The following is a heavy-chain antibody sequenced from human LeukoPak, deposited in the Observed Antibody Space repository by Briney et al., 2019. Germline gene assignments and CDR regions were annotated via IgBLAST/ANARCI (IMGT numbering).Heavy chain of an antibody. V-gene: IGHV4-39*01. CDR2: IYYSGSN. J-gene: IGHJ4*02. CDR3: ARLYDFWCGYDRAPEGSKTAVDY. D-gene: IGHD3-3*01. Sequence: SETLSLTCTVSVGSISSSSYYWGWIRQPPGGGLECIGSIYYSGSNYYNPARKSRITISVDTSKNQFSLKLSSVTAADTAVYHCARLYDFWCGYDRAPEGSKTAVDYWGQGTLVTVSS. CDR1: VGSISSSSYY.